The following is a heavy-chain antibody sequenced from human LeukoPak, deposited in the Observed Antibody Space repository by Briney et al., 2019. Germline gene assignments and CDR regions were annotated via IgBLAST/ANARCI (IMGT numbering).Heavy chain of an antibody. V-gene: IGHV3-7*01. CDR3: ARGDTPYYFDS. CDR1: EFSVGSNY. Sequence: GGSLRLSCAASEFSVGSNYMTWVRQAPGKGLEWVANIKEDGSEKYYVDSVKGRFTISRDNAENSLYLQMNSLRAEDTAVYYCARGDTPYYFDSWGQGTLVTVSS. J-gene: IGHJ4*02. CDR2: IKEDGSEK.